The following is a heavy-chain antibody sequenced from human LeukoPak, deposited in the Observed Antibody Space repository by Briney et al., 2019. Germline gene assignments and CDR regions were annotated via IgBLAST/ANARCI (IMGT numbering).Heavy chain of an antibody. CDR1: GGSISSYY. V-gene: IGHV4-4*08. CDR3: ARDRVIRDVLLGFDY. Sequence: SETLSLTCTVSGGSISSYYWSWIRQPPGKGLEWIGYIYYSGSTNYNPSLKSRVTISIDTSKNQFSLKLDSVTAADTAVYYCARDRVIRDVLLGFDYWGQGTLVTVSS. CDR2: IYYSGST. J-gene: IGHJ4*02. D-gene: IGHD5-24*01.